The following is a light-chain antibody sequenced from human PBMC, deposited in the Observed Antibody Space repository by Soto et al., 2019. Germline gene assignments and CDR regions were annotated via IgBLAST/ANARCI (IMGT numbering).Light chain of an antibody. CDR2: AAS. CDR1: QGITSW. J-gene: IGKJ1*01. V-gene: IGKV1-12*01. CDR3: QQYYSYPRT. Sequence: DIQMTQSPSSVSASVGDRVTISCRASQGITSWLAWYQQKPGKAPKLLIYAASTLQSGVPSRFSGSGSGTDFTLTISCLQSEDFATYYCQQYYSYPRTFGQGTKVDNK.